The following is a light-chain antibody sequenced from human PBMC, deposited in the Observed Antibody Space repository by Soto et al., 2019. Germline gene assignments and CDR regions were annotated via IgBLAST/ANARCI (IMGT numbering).Light chain of an antibody. J-gene: IGLJ1*01. CDR1: SSDVGGFNY. CDR3: ASYTTSSTYV. Sequence: QSVLTQPASVSGSPGQSIAISCTGTSSDVGGFNYVSWYQQHPGKAPKFMIYDVSSRPSGVSDRFSGSKSGNTASLTISGLRAEDEADYYCASYTTSSTYVFGTGTKLTVL. CDR2: DVS. V-gene: IGLV2-14*03.